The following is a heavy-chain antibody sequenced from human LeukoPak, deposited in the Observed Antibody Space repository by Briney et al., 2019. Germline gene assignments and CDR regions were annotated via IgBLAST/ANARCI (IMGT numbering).Heavy chain of an antibody. Sequence: SETLSLTCAVYGGSFSGYYWSWIRQPPGKGLEWIGEINHSGSTNYNPSLKSRVTISVDTSKNQFSLKLNSVTAADTAVYCCAKSNGYGLVDIWGQGTMVTVSS. V-gene: IGHV4-34*01. CDR3: AKSNGYGLVDI. J-gene: IGHJ3*02. D-gene: IGHD3-10*01. CDR1: GGSFSGYY. CDR2: INHSGST.